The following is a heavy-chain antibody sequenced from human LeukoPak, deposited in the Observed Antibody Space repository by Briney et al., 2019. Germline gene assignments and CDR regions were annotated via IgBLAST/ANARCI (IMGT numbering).Heavy chain of an antibody. V-gene: IGHV3-30*02. CDR1: GFTFSSYG. J-gene: IGHJ1*01. D-gene: IGHD1-26*01. CDR3: AKGVGARMGGYFQH. Sequence: PGGSLRLSCAAPGFTFSSYGMHWVRQAPGKGLEWVAFIRYDGSNKYYADSVKGRFTISRDNSKNTLYLQMNSLRAEDTAVYYCAKGVGARMGGYFQHWGQGTLVTVPS. CDR2: IRYDGSNK.